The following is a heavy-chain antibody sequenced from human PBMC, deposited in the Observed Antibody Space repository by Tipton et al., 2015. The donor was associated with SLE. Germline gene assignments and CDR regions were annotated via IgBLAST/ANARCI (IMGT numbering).Heavy chain of an antibody. CDR2: INHSGST. Sequence: TLSLTCTVSGGSISSHYWSWIRQPPGKGLEWIGEINHSGSTNYNPSLKSRVTISVDTSKNQFSLKLSSVTAADTAVYYCARLAVAGLPFDYWGQGTLVTVSS. D-gene: IGHD6-19*01. CDR1: GGSISSHY. V-gene: IGHV4-34*01. J-gene: IGHJ4*02. CDR3: ARLAVAGLPFDY.